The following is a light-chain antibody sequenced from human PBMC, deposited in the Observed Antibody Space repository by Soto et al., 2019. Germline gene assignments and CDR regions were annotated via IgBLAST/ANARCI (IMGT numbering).Light chain of an antibody. V-gene: IGLV2-14*01. CDR1: SSDVGGYNY. CDR3: CSYTTSSTYV. Sequence: QSALTQPASVSGSPGQSIAISCTGTSSDVGGYNYVSWYQQYPGKAPKLMIFDVSYRPSGVSDRFSGSKSGNTASLTISGLEAEDEADYYCCSYTTSSTYVFGTGTKLTVL. J-gene: IGLJ1*01. CDR2: DVS.